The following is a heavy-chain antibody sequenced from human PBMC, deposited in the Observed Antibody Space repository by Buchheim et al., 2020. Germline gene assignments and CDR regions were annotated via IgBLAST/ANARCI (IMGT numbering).Heavy chain of an antibody. CDR3: ARTPSTDCSSTSCRWQAIRSNWFDP. J-gene: IGHJ5*02. CDR2: INHSGST. CDR1: GGSFSGYY. Sequence: QVQLQQWGAGLLKPSETLSLTCAVYGGSFSGYYWSWIRQPPGKGLEWIGEINHSGSTNYNPSLKSRVTISVDTSKNQFFLKLSSVTAADTAVYYCARTPSTDCSSTSCRWQAIRSNWFDPWGQGTL. D-gene: IGHD2-2*01. V-gene: IGHV4-34*01.